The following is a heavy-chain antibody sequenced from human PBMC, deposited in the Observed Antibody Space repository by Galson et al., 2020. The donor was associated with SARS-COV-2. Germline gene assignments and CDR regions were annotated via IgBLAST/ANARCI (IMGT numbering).Heavy chain of an antibody. V-gene: IGHV3-7*01. Sequence: GGSLRLSCRGSGFTFSNYWMNWVRQAPGQGLEWVANIKQYGSERYYVESVKGRFTISRDNAQNLLYLQMDSLRDDDTAVYFCARGSRFYDFWSGRAEYFQHWGLGTLVTVSS. D-gene: IGHD3-3*01. CDR3: ARGSRFYDFWSGRAEYFQH. J-gene: IGHJ1*01. CDR2: IKQYGSER. CDR1: GFTFSNYW.